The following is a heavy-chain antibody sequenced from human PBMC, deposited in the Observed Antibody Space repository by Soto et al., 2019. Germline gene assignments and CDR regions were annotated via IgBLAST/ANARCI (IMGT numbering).Heavy chain of an antibody. V-gene: IGHV3-48*01. CDR3: ARDPATAPFDC. CDR2: ISSSSYTI. D-gene: IGHD2-21*02. J-gene: IGHJ4*02. Sequence: EVQLVESGGGLVQPGGSLRLSCAASGFTFSSYSMNWVRQAPGKGLEWVSYISSSSYTIYYADSVKGRFTISRDNVKNSLYLQMKSLRAEDTAVYYCARDPATAPFDCWGKGTLVTVSS. CDR1: GFTFSSYS.